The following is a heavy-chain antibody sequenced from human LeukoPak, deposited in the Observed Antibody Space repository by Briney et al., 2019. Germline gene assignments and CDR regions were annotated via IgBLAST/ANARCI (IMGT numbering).Heavy chain of an antibody. CDR3: ARNSSGYCSFFP. J-gene: IGHJ5*02. CDR2: INPSGGST. V-gene: IGHV1-46*01. Sequence: ASVKVSCKASGYTFTSYYMHWVRQAPGQGLEWMGIINPSGGSTSYAQKFQGRATMTRDTSTSTVYMELSSLRSEDTAVYYCARNSSGYCSFFPWGQGTLVTVSS. CDR1: GYTFTSYY. D-gene: IGHD3-22*01.